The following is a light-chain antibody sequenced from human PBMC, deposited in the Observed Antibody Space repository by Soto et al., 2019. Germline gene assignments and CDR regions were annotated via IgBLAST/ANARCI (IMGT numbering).Light chain of an antibody. CDR1: QSVSNSS. J-gene: IGKJ2*01. V-gene: IGKV3-20*01. CDR2: AAS. CDR3: QVYGNSPMYT. Sequence: EIALTQSPGTLSLSPGERATVSCRASQSVSNSSLAWYHQKPGQAPRLLLFAASRRATGIPDTFSGSGSGTDFTLTISRLEPEDFAVYYCQVYGNSPMYTFGQGTKVDIK.